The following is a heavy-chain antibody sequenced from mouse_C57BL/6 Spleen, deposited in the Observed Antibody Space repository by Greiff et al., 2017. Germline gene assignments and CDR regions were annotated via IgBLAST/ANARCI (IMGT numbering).Heavy chain of an antibody. D-gene: IGHD1-1*01. V-gene: IGHV1-7*01. J-gene: IGHJ4*01. CDR2: INPSSGYT. Sequence: VLLQQSGAELAKPGASVKLFCKASGYTFTSYWMHWVKQRPGQGLEWIGYINPSSGYTKYKQKFKDKATLTADKSSSTAYMQLSSLTYEDSAVYYCAREITTVVEGDGPYAMDYWGQGTSGTVSS. CDR3: AREITTVVEGDGPYAMDY. CDR1: GYTFTSYW.